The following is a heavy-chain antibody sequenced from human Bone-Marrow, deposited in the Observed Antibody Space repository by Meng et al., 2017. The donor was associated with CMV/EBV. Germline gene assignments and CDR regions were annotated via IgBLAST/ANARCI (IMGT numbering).Heavy chain of an antibody. CDR1: GLRFSDQY. Sequence: LSLTCAASGLRFSDQYMIWIRQAPGKGLEWVAFIDGSGSATFHADSLKGRFTVSKDNAKNSLFLHLSSLRADDTAVYYCAALHYYASPYWGQGTLVTVSS. D-gene: IGHD3-10*01. CDR2: IDGSGSAT. J-gene: IGHJ4*02. CDR3: AALHYYASPY. V-gene: IGHV3-11*01.